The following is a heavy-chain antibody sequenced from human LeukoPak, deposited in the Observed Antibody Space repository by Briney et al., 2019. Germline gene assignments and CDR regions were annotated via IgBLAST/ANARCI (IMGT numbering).Heavy chain of an antibody. CDR1: GGSISSSNW. CDR3: ARVPSGYYYYMDV. Sequence: SGTLSLTCAVSGGSISSSNWWSWVRQPPGKGLEWIGEIYHSGSTNYNPSLKSRVTISVDKSKNQFSLKLSSVTAADTAVYYCARVPSGYYYYMDVWGKGTTVTVSS. CDR2: IYHSGST. J-gene: IGHJ6*03. V-gene: IGHV4-4*02.